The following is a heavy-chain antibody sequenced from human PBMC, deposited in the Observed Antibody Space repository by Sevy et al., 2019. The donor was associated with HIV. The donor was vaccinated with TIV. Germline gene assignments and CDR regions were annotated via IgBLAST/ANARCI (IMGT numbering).Heavy chain of an antibody. Sequence: GWSLRLSCAASGFTFSDYYMNWIRQAPGKGLEWISYISTTGSAINYADSVKGRFAISRDNSKNSLYLQMNSLRAEDTAVYFCVGRRYSYSFSWSYHFDFWGQGTVVTVSS. CDR2: ISTTGSAI. V-gene: IGHV3-11*01. J-gene: IGHJ4*02. D-gene: IGHD5-18*01. CDR1: GFTFSDYY. CDR3: VGRRYSYSFSWSYHFDF.